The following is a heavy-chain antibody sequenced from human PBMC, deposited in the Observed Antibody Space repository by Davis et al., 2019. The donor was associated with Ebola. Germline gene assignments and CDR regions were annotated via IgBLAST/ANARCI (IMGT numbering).Heavy chain of an antibody. CDR3: ARDPGYSSGWYVGDY. V-gene: IGHV3-30*19. D-gene: IGHD6-19*01. CDR1: GFNFRNYG. J-gene: IGHJ4*02. Sequence: GESLKISCEVSGFNFRNYGMHWVRQTPGKGLEWVAVISYDGSNKYYADSVKGRFTISRDNSKNTLYLQMNSLRAEDTAVYYCARDPGYSSGWYVGDYWGQGTLVTVSS. CDR2: ISYDGSNK.